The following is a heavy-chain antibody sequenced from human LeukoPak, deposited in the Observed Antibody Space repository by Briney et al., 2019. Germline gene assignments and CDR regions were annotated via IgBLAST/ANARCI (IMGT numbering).Heavy chain of an antibody. D-gene: IGHD6-19*01. CDR3: ARVKAVAGTTGDAFDI. CDR2: ISSSGSTI. CDR1: GFTFSSYA. V-gene: IGHV3-48*04. J-gene: IGHJ3*02. Sequence: GGSLRLSCAASGFTFSSYAMSWVRQAPGKGLEWVSYISSSGSTIYYADSVKGRFTISRDNAKNSLYLQMNSLRAEDTAVYYCARVKAVAGTTGDAFDIWGQGTMVTVSS.